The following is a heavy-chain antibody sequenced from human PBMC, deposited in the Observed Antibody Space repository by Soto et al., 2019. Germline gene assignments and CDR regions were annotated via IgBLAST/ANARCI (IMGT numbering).Heavy chain of an antibody. CDR1: GGTFSSYA. V-gene: IGHV1-69*01. J-gene: IGHJ1*01. Sequence: QVQLVQSGAEVKKPGSSVKVSCKASGGTFSSYAISWVRQAPGQGLEWMGGIIPIFGTANYAQKFQGRVTITADESTSTAYMELSSLRSEDTAVYYCARHSYSSSWYLGYLQHWGQGTLVTVSS. D-gene: IGHD6-13*01. CDR2: IIPIFGTA. CDR3: ARHSYSSSWYLGYLQH.